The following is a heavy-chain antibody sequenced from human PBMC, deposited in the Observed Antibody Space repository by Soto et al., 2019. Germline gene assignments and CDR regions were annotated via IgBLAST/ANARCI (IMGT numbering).Heavy chain of an antibody. CDR3: TKSPRVATVFRWGLDP. Sequence: LRLSCAASGFSVSDYAIAWVRQAPGKGLEWVSSLSGSETMRQADSVKGRFTISRDNSKNTVYLQMNNLRVEDTALYYCTKSPRVATVFRWGLDPWGQGTLVTVSS. J-gene: IGHJ5*02. V-gene: IGHV3-23*01. CDR2: LSGSETM. CDR1: GFSVSDYA. D-gene: IGHD5-12*01.